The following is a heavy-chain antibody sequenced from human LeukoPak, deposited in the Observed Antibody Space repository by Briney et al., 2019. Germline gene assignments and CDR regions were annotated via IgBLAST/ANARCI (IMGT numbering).Heavy chain of an antibody. D-gene: IGHD3-3*01. V-gene: IGHV4-34*01. CDR3: AGTYDFWSGRPFDY. J-gene: IGHJ4*02. Sequence: SETLSLTCAVYGGSFSGYYWSWIRQPPGKGLEWIGEINHSGSTNYNPSLKSRVTIPVDTSKNQFSLKLSSVTAADTAVYYCAGTYDFWSGRPFDYWGQGTLVTVSS. CDR1: GGSFSGYY. CDR2: INHSGST.